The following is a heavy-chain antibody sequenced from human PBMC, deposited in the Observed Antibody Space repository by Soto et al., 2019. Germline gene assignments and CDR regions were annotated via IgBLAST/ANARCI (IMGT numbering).Heavy chain of an antibody. CDR1: GFTFSSYS. V-gene: IGHV3-21*01. Sequence: GGSLRLSCAASGFTFSSYSMNWVRQAPGKGLEWVSSISSSSSYIYYADSVKGRFTISRDNAKNSLYLQMNSLRAEDTAVYYCARGYDYYDSSGYRIDAFDIWGQGNPGHRLL. J-gene: IGHJ3*02. CDR2: ISSSSSYI. D-gene: IGHD3-22*01. CDR3: ARGYDYYDSSGYRIDAFDI.